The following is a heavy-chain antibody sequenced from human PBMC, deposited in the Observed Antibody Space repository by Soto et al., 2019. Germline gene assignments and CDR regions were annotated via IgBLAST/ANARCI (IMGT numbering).Heavy chain of an antibody. CDR3: ATNRAVDFYYFDS. V-gene: IGHV4-31*11. J-gene: IGHJ4*02. D-gene: IGHD2-8*01. Sequence: PSETLSLTCAVSGASIKTGGYYWTWIRQHPTKGLECIGYIYFSGTTWYNPSLKSRVVMSVDLSQNQFSLNLTSVTAAGTAVYFCATNRAVDFYYFDSWGQGTPVTVSS. CDR2: IYFSGTT. CDR1: GASIKTGGYY.